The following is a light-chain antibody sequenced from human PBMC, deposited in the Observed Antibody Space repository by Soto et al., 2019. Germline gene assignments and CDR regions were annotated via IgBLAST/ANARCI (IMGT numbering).Light chain of an antibody. CDR1: QTVNSNS. V-gene: IGKV3-20*01. Sequence: EIVLTQSPGTLSLPPGERATLSCRASQTVNSNSLAWYHQKPGQAPRLLIYGASSRATGIPDRFSGSGSGTDFTLTTTRLEPEDFAVYYCQLYGSSARTFGQGTKVDIK. CDR2: GAS. CDR3: QLYGSSART. J-gene: IGKJ1*01.